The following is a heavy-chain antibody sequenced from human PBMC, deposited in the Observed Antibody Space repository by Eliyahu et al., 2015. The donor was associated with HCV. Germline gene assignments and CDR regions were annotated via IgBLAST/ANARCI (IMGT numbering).Heavy chain of an antibody. CDR3: ARAAAYSSSWSYYYGMDV. J-gene: IGHJ6*02. Sequence: QVQLQQWGAGLLKPSETLSLTCAVYGGSFSXYYWSWIRQPPGKGLEWIGEINHSGSTNYNPSLKSRVTISVDTSKNQFSLKLSSVTAADTAVYYCARAAAYSSSWSYYYGMDVWGQGTTVTVSS. D-gene: IGHD6-13*01. CDR2: INHSGST. CDR1: GGSFSXYY. V-gene: IGHV4-34*01.